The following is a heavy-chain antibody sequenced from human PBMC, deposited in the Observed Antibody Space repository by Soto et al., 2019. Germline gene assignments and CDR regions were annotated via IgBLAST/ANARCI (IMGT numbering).Heavy chain of an antibody. J-gene: IGHJ6*02. D-gene: IGHD1-20*01. CDR3: AREEVSARKHYGMDV. Sequence: QVQLVESGGGVVQPGKSLRLSCAASGFTFSSYAMHWVRQAPGKGQEWVAIISYDGSNKYYADSVKGRFTISRDNSKNTLYLQMNSLRAEDTAVYYCAREEVSARKHYGMDVWGQGTTVTVSS. CDR1: GFTFSSYA. CDR2: ISYDGSNK. V-gene: IGHV3-30-3*01.